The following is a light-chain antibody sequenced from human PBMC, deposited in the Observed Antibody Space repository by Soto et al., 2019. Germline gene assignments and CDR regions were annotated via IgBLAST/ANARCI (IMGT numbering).Light chain of an antibody. Sequence: QSALTQPASVSGSPGQSITISCAGTSSDVGSHPLVSWYQQHPGEAPKLMISEDTKRPSGVSNRFSGSKSGNMASLTISGLQAEDEADYYCCAFTSAGTWVFGGGTKLTVL. V-gene: IGLV2-23*01. CDR2: EDT. CDR3: CAFTSAGTWV. J-gene: IGLJ3*02. CDR1: SSDVGSHPL.